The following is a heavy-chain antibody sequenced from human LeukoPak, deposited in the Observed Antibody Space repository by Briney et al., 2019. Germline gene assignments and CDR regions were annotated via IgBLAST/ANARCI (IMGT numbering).Heavy chain of an antibody. J-gene: IGHJ4*02. CDR2: IKQDGGEI. CDR1: GFTFSSYW. V-gene: IGHV3-7*01. CDR3: ARDKVVGATHFDY. D-gene: IGHD1-26*01. Sequence: GGSLRLSCAASGFTFSSYWMSWVRQAPGRGLEWVANIKQDGGEIYYVDSVKGRFTISRDNAKNSLSLQMNSLRAEDTAVYYCARDKVVGATHFDYWGQGTLVTVSS.